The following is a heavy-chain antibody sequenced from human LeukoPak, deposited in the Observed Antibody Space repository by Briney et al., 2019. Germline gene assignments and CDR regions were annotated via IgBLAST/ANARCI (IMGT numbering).Heavy chain of an antibody. CDR2: INPSGGST. D-gene: IGHD1-26*01. CDR1: GYTFTGYY. CDR3: ARVSSGSYYSVAAFDI. Sequence: EASVKVSCKASGYTFTGYYMHWVRQAPGQGLEWMGIINPSGGSTNYAQKFQGRVTMTRDMSTSTVYMELSSLRSEDTAVYYCARVSSGSYYSVAAFDIWGQGTMVTVSS. V-gene: IGHV1-46*01. J-gene: IGHJ3*02.